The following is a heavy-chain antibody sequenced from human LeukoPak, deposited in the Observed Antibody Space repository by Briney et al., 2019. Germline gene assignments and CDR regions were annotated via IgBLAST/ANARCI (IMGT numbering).Heavy chain of an antibody. J-gene: IGHJ4*02. CDR2: ISGSSTTI. CDR3: ARDGEWLRPNDC. V-gene: IGHV3-48*01. Sequence: PGGSLRLSCAASGFTFSSYYMSWVRQAPGKGLEWVSYISGSSTTIYYSDSVKGRFTVSRDNARNSLYLQMNSLRAEDTAVYYCARDGEWLRPNDCWGQRTLVTASS. CDR1: GFTFSSYY. D-gene: IGHD3-3*01.